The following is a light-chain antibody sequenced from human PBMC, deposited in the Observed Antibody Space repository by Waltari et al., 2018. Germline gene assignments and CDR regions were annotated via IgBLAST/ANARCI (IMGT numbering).Light chain of an antibody. V-gene: IGKV3-11*01. CDR2: DAS. CDR1: QSVSSY. Sequence: ATRSRRASQSVSSYLAWYQQKPGQAPRLLSYDASNRATGIPARFSGSGSGTDFTLTISSLEPEDFAVYYCQQRSNWPPLTFGGGTKVEIK. J-gene: IGKJ4*01. CDR3: QQRSNWPPLT.